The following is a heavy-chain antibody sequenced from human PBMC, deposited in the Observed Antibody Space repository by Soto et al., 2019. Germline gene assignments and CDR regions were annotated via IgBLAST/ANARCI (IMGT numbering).Heavy chain of an antibody. Sequence: SVKVSCKASGGPFSSYAISWVRQAPGQGLEWMGGIIPIFGTANYAQKFQGRVTITADESTSTAYMELSSLRSEDTAVYYCARDGGYSYGFDYWGQGTLVTVAS. CDR1: GGPFSSYA. CDR2: IIPIFGTA. CDR3: ARDGGYSYGFDY. V-gene: IGHV1-69*13. D-gene: IGHD5-18*01. J-gene: IGHJ4*02.